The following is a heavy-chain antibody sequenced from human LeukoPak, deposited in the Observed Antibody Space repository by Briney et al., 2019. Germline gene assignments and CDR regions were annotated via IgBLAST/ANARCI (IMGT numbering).Heavy chain of an antibody. CDR3: ARVITGSTYGQFDY. CDR1: GFTFSDYW. V-gene: IGHV3-74*01. Sequence: PGGSLRLSCTASGFTFSDYWMHWVRQAPGKGLVWVSRINSDGSRTNYADCVKGRSTISRDNAKNTVFLQMNSLRAEDAAVYYCARVITGSTYGQFDYWGQGALATVSS. CDR2: INSDGSRT. D-gene: IGHD5-18*01. J-gene: IGHJ4*02.